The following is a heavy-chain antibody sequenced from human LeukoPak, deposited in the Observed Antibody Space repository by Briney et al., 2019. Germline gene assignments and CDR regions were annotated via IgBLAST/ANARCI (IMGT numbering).Heavy chain of an antibody. CDR3: AKDRGGYVTYAFDI. V-gene: IGHV3-30*02. D-gene: IGHD3-22*01. Sequence: GGSLRLSCVASGFTFSTYTMMWVRQAPGKGLEWVAFIRYDGSNKYYADSVKGRFTISRDNSKNTLYLQMNSLRAEDTAVYYCAKDRGGYVTYAFDIWGQGTMVTVSS. CDR2: IRYDGSNK. CDR1: GFTFSTYT. J-gene: IGHJ3*02.